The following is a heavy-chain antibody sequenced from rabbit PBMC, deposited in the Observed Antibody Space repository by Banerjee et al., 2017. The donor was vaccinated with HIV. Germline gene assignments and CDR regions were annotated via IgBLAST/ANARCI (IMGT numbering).Heavy chain of an antibody. CDR2: IYTNSGST. J-gene: IGHJ4*01. V-gene: IGHV1S45*01. CDR1: GFSFSSSYW. Sequence: QEQLEESGGDLVQPEGSLTLTCTASGFSFSSSYWICWVRQAPGKGLELIACIYTNSGSTYYASWAKGRFTISKTSSTAVTLQMTSLTAADTATYFCARSTPYVSGSAYYPYAFNLWGPGTLVTVS. D-gene: IGHD1-1*01. CDR3: ARSTPYVSGSAYYPYAFNL.